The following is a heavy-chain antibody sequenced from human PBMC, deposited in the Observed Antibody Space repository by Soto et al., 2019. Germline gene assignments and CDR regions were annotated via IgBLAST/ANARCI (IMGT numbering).Heavy chain of an antibody. CDR2: INAGNGNT. V-gene: IGHV1-3*01. D-gene: IGHD3-10*01. CDR3: ASIPRPMVRGVMSWYYFDY. CDR1: GYTFTSYA. J-gene: IGHJ4*02. Sequence: GASVKVSCKASGYTFTSYAMHWVRQAPGQRLEWMGWINAGNGNTKYSQKFQGRVTITRDTSASTAYMELSSLRSEDTAVYYCASIPRPMVRGVMSWYYFDYWGQGTLVTVSS.